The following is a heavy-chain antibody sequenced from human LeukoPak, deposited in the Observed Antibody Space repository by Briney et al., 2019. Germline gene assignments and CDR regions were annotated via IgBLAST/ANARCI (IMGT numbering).Heavy chain of an antibody. V-gene: IGHV3-23*01. CDR2: ISGSGGST. D-gene: IGHD4-17*01. CDR3: AKPYGDYGDYFDY. Sequence: GGSLRLSCAASGFTFNTYAMSWVRQAPGKGLEWVSAISGSGGSTYYADSVKGRFTISRDNSKNTLYLQMNSLRAEDTAVYYCAKPYGDYGDYFDYWGQGTLVTVSS. J-gene: IGHJ4*02. CDR1: GFTFNTYA.